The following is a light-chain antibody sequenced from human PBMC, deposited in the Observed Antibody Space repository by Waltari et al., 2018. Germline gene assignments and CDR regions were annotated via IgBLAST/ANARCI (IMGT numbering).Light chain of an antibody. CDR2: WAS. V-gene: IGKV4-1*01. Sequence: DIVMTQSPDSLAVSLGERATINCKSSQSVLYCSNNKNYLAWYQQKPGQPPKPLIYWASTRESGVPDRFSGSGSGTDFTLTISSLQAEDVAVYYCQQYYSTPITFGQGTRLEIK. J-gene: IGKJ5*01. CDR1: QSVLYCSNNKNY. CDR3: QQYYSTPIT.